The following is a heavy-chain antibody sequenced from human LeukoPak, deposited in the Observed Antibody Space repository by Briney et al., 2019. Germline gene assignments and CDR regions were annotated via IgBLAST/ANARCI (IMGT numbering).Heavy chain of an antibody. J-gene: IGHJ4*02. CDR2: INHSGST. V-gene: IGHV4-34*01. D-gene: IGHD5-24*01. Sequence: SETLSLTCAVYGGSFSGYYWSWIRQPPGKGLEWIGEINHSGSTNYNPSLKSRVTISVDTSKNQFSLKLSSVTAADTAVYYCAKDDGWVQYANWGQGTLVTVSS. CDR1: GGSFSGYY. CDR3: AKDDGWVQYAN.